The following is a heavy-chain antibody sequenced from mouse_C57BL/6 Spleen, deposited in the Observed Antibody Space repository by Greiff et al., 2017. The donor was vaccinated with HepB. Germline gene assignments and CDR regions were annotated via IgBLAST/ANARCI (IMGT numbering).Heavy chain of an antibody. J-gene: IGHJ3*01. CDR3: ARGQTYYSFAY. CDR2: INPNNGGT. V-gene: IGHV1-26*01. Sequence: EVQLQQSGPELVKPGASVKISCKASGYTFTDYYMNWVKQSHGKSLEWIGDINPNNGGTSYNQKFKGKATLTVDKSSSTAYMELRSLTSEDSAVYYGARGQTYYSFAYWGQGTLVTVSA. D-gene: IGHD2-12*01. CDR1: GYTFTDYY.